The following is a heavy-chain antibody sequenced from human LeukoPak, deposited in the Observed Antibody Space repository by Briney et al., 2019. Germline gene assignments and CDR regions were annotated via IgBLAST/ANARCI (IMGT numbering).Heavy chain of an antibody. CDR1: GASIYTSSSY. CDR3: TTSRTNDCSSPSCYTDY. D-gene: IGHD2-2*02. V-gene: IGHV4-39*01. Sequence: SETLSLTCTVSGASIYTSSSYWGWIRQPPGKGLEWIASVYYTGSTYYSPSLKSRAAISVDTSKNQFSLELNSVTAADTAVYYCTTSRTNDCSSPSCYTDYWGQGTLVTVSS. CDR2: VYYTGST. J-gene: IGHJ4*02.